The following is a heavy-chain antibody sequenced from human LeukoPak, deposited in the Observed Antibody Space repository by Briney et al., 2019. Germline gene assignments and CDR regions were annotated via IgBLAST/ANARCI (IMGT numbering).Heavy chain of an antibody. CDR3: ARDSQEFFQH. J-gene: IGHJ1*01. CDR1: GFTFAICA. V-gene: IGHV3-43*02. Sequence: GGSLRLSCAASGFTFAICAIHCVRQAPGKGLEWVSLISGDGGSTYYADSMKGRFTISRDNSKNPLYLQMNSLRTEDTALFYCARDSQEFFQHWGQGTLVTVSS. CDR2: ISGDGGST.